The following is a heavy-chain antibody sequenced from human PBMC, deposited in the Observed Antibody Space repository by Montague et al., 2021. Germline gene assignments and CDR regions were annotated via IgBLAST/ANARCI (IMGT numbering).Heavy chain of an antibody. CDR3: VRYSGWFYFDF. CDR2: CKKNN. V-gene: IGHV6-1*01. D-gene: IGHD6-19*01. J-gene: IGHJ4*02. Sequence: CKKNNDYAPSVRGRLTVNPDASKNEFSLELNYVTPEDTAVYYCVRYSGWFYFDFWGQGTVVTVSS.